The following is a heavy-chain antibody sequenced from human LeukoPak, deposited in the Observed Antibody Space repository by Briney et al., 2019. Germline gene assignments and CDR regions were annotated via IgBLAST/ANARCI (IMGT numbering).Heavy chain of an antibody. D-gene: IGHD3-22*01. Sequence: SETLSLTCNVSGDSISSGSYYWSWIRQPAGKGLEWVGRIYSSGNTNYNPSLKSRVTISVDTSKNQFSLKLTSVTAADTAVYYCARGYFDSSGYYLDAFDIWGQGTMVTVSS. J-gene: IGHJ3*02. CDR2: IYSSGNT. CDR3: ARGYFDSSGYYLDAFDI. V-gene: IGHV4-61*02. CDR1: GDSISSGSYY.